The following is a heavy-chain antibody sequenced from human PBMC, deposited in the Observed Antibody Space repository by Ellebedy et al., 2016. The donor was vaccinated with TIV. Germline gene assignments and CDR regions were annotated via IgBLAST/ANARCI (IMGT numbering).Heavy chain of an antibody. CDR2: ISSSSSYI. D-gene: IGHD2-15*01. Sequence: GESLKISCAASGLTFSSYSMNWVRQAPGKGLEWVSSISSSSSYIYYADSVKGRFTISRDNAKNSLYLQMNSLRAEDTAVYYCAKGLVVAATDGMDVWGQGTTVTVSS. J-gene: IGHJ6*02. CDR1: GLTFSSYS. CDR3: AKGLVVAATDGMDV. V-gene: IGHV3-21*01.